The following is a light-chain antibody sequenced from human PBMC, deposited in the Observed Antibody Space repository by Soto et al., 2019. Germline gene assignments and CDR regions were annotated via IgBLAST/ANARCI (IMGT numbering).Light chain of an antibody. CDR3: QQYNSYSGT. V-gene: IGKV1-8*01. CDR1: QGISSY. Sequence: AIRMTQSPSSFSASTGDRVTITCRTSQGISSYLAWYQQKPGKAPKLLIYAASTLQSGVPSRFSGSRSGPDFTLTISSLQPEDFATYYCQQYNSYSGTFGQGTKVDIK. CDR2: AAS. J-gene: IGKJ1*01.